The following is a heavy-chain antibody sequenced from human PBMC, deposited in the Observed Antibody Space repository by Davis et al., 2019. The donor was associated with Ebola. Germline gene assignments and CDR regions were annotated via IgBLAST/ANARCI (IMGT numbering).Heavy chain of an antibody. CDR3: ARGKDLLTGYYKSWFDP. CDR1: GFTFSSYS. D-gene: IGHD3-9*01. V-gene: IGHV3-21*01. CDR2: ISSSSSYI. J-gene: IGHJ5*02. Sequence: PGGSLRLSCAASGFTFSSYSMNWVRQAPGKGLEWVSSISSSSSYIYYADSVKGRFTISRDNAKNSLYLQMNSLRAEDTAVYYCARGKDLLTGYYKSWFDPWGQGTLVTVSS.